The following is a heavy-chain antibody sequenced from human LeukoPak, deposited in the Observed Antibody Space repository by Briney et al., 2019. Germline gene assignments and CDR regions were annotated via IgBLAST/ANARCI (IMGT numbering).Heavy chain of an antibody. Sequence: GGSLRLSCAASGSTFSTYAMSWVRQAPGKGLQWVSAITGSGGSTYYADSVKGRFTISRDNSNDTVYLQMNTLRAEDTALYYCAKTSSHRIRAFFDLWGRGTLVTVSS. V-gene: IGHV3-23*01. J-gene: IGHJ2*01. CDR2: ITGSGGST. CDR3: AKTSSHRIRAFFDL. D-gene: IGHD2-15*01. CDR1: GSTFSTYA.